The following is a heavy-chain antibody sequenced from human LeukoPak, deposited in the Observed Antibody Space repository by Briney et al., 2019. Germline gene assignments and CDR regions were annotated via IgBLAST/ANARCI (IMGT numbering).Heavy chain of an antibody. CDR2: IYYSGST. CDR3: ARHGLSMVRGVRYYYGMDV. D-gene: IGHD3-10*01. CDR1: GDSISSSSYY. V-gene: IGHV4-39*01. J-gene: IGHJ6*02. Sequence: SETLSLTCTVSGDSISSSSYYWGWIRQPPGKGLEWIGHIYYSGSTYYNPSLKSRVTISVETTKNKFSLKRSSVTAADTAMYYRARHGLSMVRGVRYYYGMDVWGQGTTVTVSS.